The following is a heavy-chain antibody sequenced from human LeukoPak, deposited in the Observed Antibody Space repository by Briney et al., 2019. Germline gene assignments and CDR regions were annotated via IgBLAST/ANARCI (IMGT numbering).Heavy chain of an antibody. CDR2: ISSSSSYI. CDR3: ARSRGPPTYFDH. D-gene: IGHD3-16*01. CDR1: GFTFSSYS. J-gene: IGHJ4*02. Sequence: PGGSLRLSCAASGFTFSSYSMNWVRQAPGKGLEWVSSISSSSSYIYYADSVKGRFTISRDNAKNSLYLQMTSLRAEDTAVYYCARSRGPPTYFDHWGQGTLVTVSS. V-gene: IGHV3-21*01.